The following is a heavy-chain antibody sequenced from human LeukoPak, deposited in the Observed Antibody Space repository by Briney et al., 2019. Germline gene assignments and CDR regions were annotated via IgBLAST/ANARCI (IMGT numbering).Heavy chain of an antibody. V-gene: IGHV3-21*01. Sequence: GGSLRLSCAASGFTFSSYAMSWVRQAPGKGLEWVSAISSSSSYIYYADSVKGRFTISRDNAKNSLYLQMNSLRAEDTAVYYCARRDYGGPNAFDIWGQGTMVTVSS. CDR2: ISSSSSYI. CDR1: GFTFSSYA. CDR3: ARRDYGGPNAFDI. J-gene: IGHJ3*02. D-gene: IGHD4-23*01.